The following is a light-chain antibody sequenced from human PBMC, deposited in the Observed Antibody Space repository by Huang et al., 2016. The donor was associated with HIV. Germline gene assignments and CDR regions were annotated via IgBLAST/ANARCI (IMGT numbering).Light chain of an antibody. J-gene: IGKJ2*01. CDR3: QQYNNWPHT. CDR2: GAS. Sequence: EIVMTQSPATLSVSPGERANLPGRASQSVGSNLAWYQQKPGQAPRLLSYGASTRATGNPARFSGTGSGTEFTLTISSLQSEDFAVYNCQQYNNWPHTFGQGTKLEIK. CDR1: QSVGSN. V-gene: IGKV3-15*01.